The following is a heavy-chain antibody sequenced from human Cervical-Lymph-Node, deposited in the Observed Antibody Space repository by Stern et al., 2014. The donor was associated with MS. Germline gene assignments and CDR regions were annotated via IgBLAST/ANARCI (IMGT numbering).Heavy chain of an antibody. J-gene: IGHJ4*02. Sequence: VQLVESGVDVRKPGASVKVSCKASGYTFFNYGISWVRQAPGQGLEWMGWISGYSGSTNYAQKFQDRVTMTTDTSTSTTYMELRSLRSDDTAVYYCARQIVRYFDYWGQGSLVTVSS. CDR3: ARQIVRYFDY. V-gene: IGHV1-18*01. CDR1: GYTFFNYG. CDR2: ISGYSGST. D-gene: IGHD2/OR15-2a*01.